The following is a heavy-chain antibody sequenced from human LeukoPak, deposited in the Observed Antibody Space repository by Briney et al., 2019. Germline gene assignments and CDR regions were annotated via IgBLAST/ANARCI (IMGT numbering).Heavy chain of an antibody. Sequence: ASVKVSCKASGYTLTGYYMHWVRQAPGQGLEWMGWINPNSGGTNYAQKFQGRVTMTRDTSISTAYMELSRLRSDDTAVYYCARESVLLWFGELTYYMDVWGKGTTVTVSS. D-gene: IGHD3-10*01. CDR3: ARESVLLWFGELTYYMDV. J-gene: IGHJ6*03. CDR2: INPNSGGT. CDR1: GYTLTGYY. V-gene: IGHV1-2*02.